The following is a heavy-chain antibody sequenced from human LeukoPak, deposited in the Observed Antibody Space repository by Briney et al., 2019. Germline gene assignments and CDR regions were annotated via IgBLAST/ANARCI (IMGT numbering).Heavy chain of an antibody. CDR3: ARGRDDTFDP. CDR1: GGSISSHY. V-gene: IGHV4-59*11. Sequence: SETLSLTCTVSGGSISSHYWSWIRQPPGKGLEWIGYIYYSGSTNYNPSLKSRVTISVDTSKNQFSLKLSSVTAADTAVYYCARGRDDTFDPRGQGTLVTVSS. J-gene: IGHJ5*02. CDR2: IYYSGST. D-gene: IGHD3-22*01.